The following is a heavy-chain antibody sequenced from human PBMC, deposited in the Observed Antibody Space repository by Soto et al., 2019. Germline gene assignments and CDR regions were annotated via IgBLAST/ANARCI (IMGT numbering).Heavy chain of an antibody. CDR2: IQTDNDHA. Sequence: ASVKVSCKASGYTFLKYGINWVRQAPGQGLEWMGGIQTDNDHASFAQKFEGRVTMTTDTSTRTVYMELRDLSSDDTAVYYCAKDLGSGYRFDYWGQGTPVPVSS. D-gene: IGHD3-9*01. V-gene: IGHV1-18*01. CDR1: GYTFLKYG. J-gene: IGHJ4*02. CDR3: AKDLGSGYRFDY.